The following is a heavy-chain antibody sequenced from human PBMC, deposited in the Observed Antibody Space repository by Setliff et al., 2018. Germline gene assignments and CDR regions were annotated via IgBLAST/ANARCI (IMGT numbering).Heavy chain of an antibody. Sequence: PSETLSLTCTVSGGSISSYYWSWIRQPPGKGLEWIGHIYTRGSTKYNPSLKSRVTLSVVTSKNQFSLKLNSVPAAETAIYNCARTYYYASGRSGYYYYYYYMDVWGKGTTVTVSS. CDR2: IYTRGST. CDR1: GGSISSYY. J-gene: IGHJ6*03. D-gene: IGHD3-10*01. CDR3: ARTYYYASGRSGYYYYYYYMDV. V-gene: IGHV4-4*08.